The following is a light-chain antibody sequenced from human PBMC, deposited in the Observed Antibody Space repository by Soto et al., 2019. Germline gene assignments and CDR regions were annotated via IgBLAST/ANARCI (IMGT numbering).Light chain of an antibody. Sequence: QSALTQPASVSGSPRQSITISCTGTSSDVGYYNYVSWYQQHPGKAPKLMIYDVRNRPSGVSNRFSGSKSGNTASLTISGLQAEDEADYYCSSYTSSSTYVFGTGTKLTVL. CDR2: DVR. J-gene: IGLJ1*01. CDR1: SSDVGYYNY. CDR3: SSYTSSSTYV. V-gene: IGLV2-14*03.